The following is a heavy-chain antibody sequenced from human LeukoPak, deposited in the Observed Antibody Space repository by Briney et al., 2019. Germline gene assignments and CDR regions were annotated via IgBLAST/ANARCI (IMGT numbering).Heavy chain of an antibody. V-gene: IGHV4-39*07. CDR1: GDSISSSSSGYY. D-gene: IGHD2-2*01. CDR2: IYYSGNT. CDR3: ARMFTAGYCSSTTCSGEGVYFDY. Sequence: PSETLSLTCTVSGDSISSSSSGYYWAWIRQPPGKGLEWIGNIYYSGNTNYNPSLKSRVTLSIDTSKNQFSLKLSSVTAADTAIYYCARMFTAGYCSSTTCSGEGVYFDYWGQGTLVTVSS. J-gene: IGHJ4*02.